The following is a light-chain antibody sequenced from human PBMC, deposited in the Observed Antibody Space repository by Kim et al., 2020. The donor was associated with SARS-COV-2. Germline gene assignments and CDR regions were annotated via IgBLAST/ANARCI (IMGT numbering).Light chain of an antibody. Sequence: RQNATLTGTGNNDSVDRHGEVGRRQQRGLPPRVVSYRDNARPSGVSERVSASRSGATASLTVTGRQPEDEADDYCSTRDSSLRAQVFGGGTQLTVL. CDR3: STRDSSLRAQV. J-gene: IGLJ3*02. CDR1: NDSVDRHG. CDR2: RDN. V-gene: IGLV10-54*01.